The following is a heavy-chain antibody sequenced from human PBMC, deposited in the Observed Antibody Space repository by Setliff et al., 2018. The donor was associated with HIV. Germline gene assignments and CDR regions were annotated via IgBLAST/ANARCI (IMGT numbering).Heavy chain of an antibody. CDR3: AVRAYGPLEY. CDR1: NASFTDYY. D-gene: IGHD4-17*01. CDR2: INQSGST. V-gene: IGHV4-34*01. Sequence: LSLTCAVYNASFTDYYRGWIRQAPGKGLEWIGEINQSGSTNYKSSLKNRVTMSINLSKNQFSLTLTSVTAADTAVYYCAVRAYGPLEYWAHGNQVTVS. J-gene: IGHJ4*01.